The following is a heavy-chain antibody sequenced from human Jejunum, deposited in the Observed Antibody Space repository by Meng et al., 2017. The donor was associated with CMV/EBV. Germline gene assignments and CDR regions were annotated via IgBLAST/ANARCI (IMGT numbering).Heavy chain of an antibody. CDR3: ARENDYRNYFDS. D-gene: IGHD4-11*01. Sequence: SGLTFRNYPVHWVRQAPDKGLEWVAGISNYGDSTYLGDSVKGRFSISRDDSKNTVYLQMNSLRGEDTAVYYCARENDYRNYFDSWGRGTLVTVSS. J-gene: IGHJ4*02. CDR2: ISNYGDST. V-gene: IGHV3-30-3*01. CDR1: GLTFRNYP.